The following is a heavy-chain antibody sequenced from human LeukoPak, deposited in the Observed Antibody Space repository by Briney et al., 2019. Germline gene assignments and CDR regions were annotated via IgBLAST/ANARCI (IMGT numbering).Heavy chain of an antibody. D-gene: IGHD3-10*01. V-gene: IGHV3-23*01. CDR3: AKGPMVRGAIPGTDC. J-gene: IGHJ4*02. CDR2: ISGNGGST. Sequence: GGSLRLSCAASGFTFSSYAMSWVRQAPGKGLEWVSVISGNGGSTYYADSVKGRFTISRDNSKNTLYLQVNSLRAEDTAVYYCAKGPMVRGAIPGTDCWGQGNLVTVSS. CDR1: GFTFSSYA.